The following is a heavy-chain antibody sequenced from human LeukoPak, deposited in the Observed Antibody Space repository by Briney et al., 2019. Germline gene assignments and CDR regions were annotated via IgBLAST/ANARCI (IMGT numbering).Heavy chain of an antibody. CDR2: ISHDGRDT. CDR1: GFTFSTFP. CDR3: ARVGRVSIYPSYMDV. D-gene: IGHD6-6*01. J-gene: IGHJ6*03. Sequence: GGSLRLSCDASGFTFSTFPMHWVRQTPDKRLEWVAVISHDGRDTYYADSVKGRFTISRDNSKNTLYLQMNSLSPEDTAVVYCARVGRVSIYPSYMDVWGKGTTVIVSS. V-gene: IGHV3-30*04.